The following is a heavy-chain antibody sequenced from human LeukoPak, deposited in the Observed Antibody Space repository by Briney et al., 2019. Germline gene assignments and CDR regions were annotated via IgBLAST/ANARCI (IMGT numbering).Heavy chain of an antibody. CDR3: ARDSYLEFAYFQGADY. Sequence: ASVKVSCKASGYTFTSYAMNWVRQAPGQGLEWMGVINPSGGSTSYAQKFQGRVTITRDTSTSTVYMDLSSLRSEDTAVYYCARDSYLEFAYFQGADYWGQGTRVTVSS. J-gene: IGHJ4*02. D-gene: IGHD2-2*01. CDR1: GYTFTSYA. CDR2: INPSGGST. V-gene: IGHV1-46*01.